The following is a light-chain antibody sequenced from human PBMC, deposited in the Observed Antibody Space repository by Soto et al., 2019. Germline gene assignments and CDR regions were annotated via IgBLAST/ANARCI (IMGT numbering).Light chain of an antibody. Sequence: EIVLSESPCTLSLSPGERARLSCRASQSVSNNYLAWYQQKPGQAPRLLIYGASNRATGIPDRFSGSGSGTDFTLTISRLEPEDFAVYYCQQYGSSPRTFGQGTKVDIK. CDR1: QSVSNNY. J-gene: IGKJ1*01. CDR2: GAS. V-gene: IGKV3-20*01. CDR3: QQYGSSPRT.